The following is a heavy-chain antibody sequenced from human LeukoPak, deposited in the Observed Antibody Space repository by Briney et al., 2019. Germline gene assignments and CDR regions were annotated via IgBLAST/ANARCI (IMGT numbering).Heavy chain of an antibody. J-gene: IGHJ4*02. D-gene: IGHD3-3*01. V-gene: IGHV4-39*01. CDR1: GGSISSSSYY. CDR2: IYYSGST. CDR3: ARLRPYDFWSGPLGYFDY. Sequence: PSETLSLTCTVSGGSISSSSYYWGWIRQPPGKGLEWIGSIYYSGSTYYNPSLKSRVTISVDTSKNQFSLKLSSVTAADTAVYYCARLRPYDFWSGPLGYFDYWGQGTLVTVSS.